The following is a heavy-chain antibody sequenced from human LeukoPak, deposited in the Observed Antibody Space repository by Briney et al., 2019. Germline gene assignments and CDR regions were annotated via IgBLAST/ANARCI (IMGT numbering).Heavy chain of an antibody. D-gene: IGHD3-3*01. CDR1: GCTISSCDCY. CDR3: AREPADYDFWSGYYSGVGFDY. V-gene: IGHV4-30-4*01. Sequence: SRTLSLTCTVSGCTISSCDCYWRWIRRPPGKGLEWVGYIYYSESTYYNPSLKGRVNISVDTSKHQFSLKLSSVTAADTAVYYCAREPADYDFWSGYYSGVGFDYWGQGTRVTVSS. J-gene: IGHJ4*02. CDR2: IYYSEST.